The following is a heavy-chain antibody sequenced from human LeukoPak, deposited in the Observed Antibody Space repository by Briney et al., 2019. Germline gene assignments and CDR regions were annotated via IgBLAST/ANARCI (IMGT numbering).Heavy chain of an antibody. CDR3: ARWFYYGSGRRQFDY. D-gene: IGHD3-10*01. CDR1: GGSISSYY. V-gene: IGHV4-59*06. Sequence: SETLSLTCTVSGGSISSYYWSWIRQPAGKGLEWIGYIYYSGSTSYNPSLKSRVTISMDTSKNQFSLKLSSVTAADTAVYYCARWFYYGSGRRQFDYWGQGTLVTVSS. J-gene: IGHJ4*02. CDR2: IYYSGST.